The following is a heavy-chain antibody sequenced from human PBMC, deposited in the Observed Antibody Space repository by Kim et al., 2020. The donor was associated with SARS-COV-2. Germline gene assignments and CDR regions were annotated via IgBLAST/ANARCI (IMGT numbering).Heavy chain of an antibody. CDR3: ARARGYDPSLYYYYGMDV. CDR1: GGSFSGYY. CDR2: INHSGST. V-gene: IGHV4-34*01. Sequence: SETLFLTCAVYGGSFSGYYWSWIRQPPGKGLEWIGEINHSGSTNYNPSLKSRVTISVDTSKNQFSLKLSSVPAADTAVYYCARARGYDPSLYYYYGMDVWGQGTTVTVSS. D-gene: IGHD5-12*01. J-gene: IGHJ6*02.